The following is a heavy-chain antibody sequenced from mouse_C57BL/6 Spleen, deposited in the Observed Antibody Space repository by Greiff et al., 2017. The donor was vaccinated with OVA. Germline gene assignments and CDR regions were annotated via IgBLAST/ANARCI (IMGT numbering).Heavy chain of an antibody. J-gene: IGHJ3*01. Sequence: QVHVKQPGAELVKPGASVKMSCKASGYTFTSYWITWVKQRPGQGLEWIGDIYPGSGSTNYNEKFKSKATLTVDTSSSTAYMQLSSLTSEDSAVYYCARSYDYPAWFAYWGQGTLVTVSA. CDR3: ARSYDYPAWFAY. V-gene: IGHV1-55*01. CDR1: GYTFTSYW. CDR2: IYPGSGST. D-gene: IGHD2-4*01.